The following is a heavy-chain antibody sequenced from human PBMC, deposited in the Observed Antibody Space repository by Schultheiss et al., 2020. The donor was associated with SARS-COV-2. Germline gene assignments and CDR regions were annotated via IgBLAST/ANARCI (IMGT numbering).Heavy chain of an antibody. D-gene: IGHD1-26*01. CDR2: ISSSSSYI. CDR3: ARATMGGTYYFDF. V-gene: IGHV3-21*01. J-gene: IGHJ4*02. Sequence: GGSLRLSCAASGFTLSAHWVHWVRQAPGKGLVWVSSISSSSSYIYYADSVKGRFTISRDNAKNSLYLQMNSLRDEDTALYYCARATMGGTYYFDFWGQGTLVTVSS. CDR1: GFTLSAHW.